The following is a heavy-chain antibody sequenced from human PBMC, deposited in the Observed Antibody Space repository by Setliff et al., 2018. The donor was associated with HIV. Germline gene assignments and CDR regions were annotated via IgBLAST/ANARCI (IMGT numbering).Heavy chain of an antibody. J-gene: IGHJ3*02. D-gene: IGHD3-22*01. CDR3: ARIYDSSAYYPHDAFDI. CDR1: GFTFSTYN. Sequence: GGSLRLSCAASGFTFSTYNMNWVRQAPGKGPEWVSYISGSGSRVDYADSVKGRFTVSRDNARSSLYLQVNSLRSDDTAVYYCARIYDSSAYYPHDAFDIWGQGTMVTVSS. CDR2: ISGSGSRV. V-gene: IGHV3-48*01.